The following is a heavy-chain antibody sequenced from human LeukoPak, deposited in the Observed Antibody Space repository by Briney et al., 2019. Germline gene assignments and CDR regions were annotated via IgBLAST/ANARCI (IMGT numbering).Heavy chain of an antibody. CDR3: VRGTGY. J-gene: IGHJ4*02. Sequence: GGSLRLSCSVSGFTFSTNVMHWVRQAPGKGLEDVSAISSNGDNTYYADSVKGRFTISRDNSKNTLYLQMSSLRADDTAVYYCVRGTGYWGQGTLVTASS. CDR2: ISSNGDNT. V-gene: IGHV3-64D*06. CDR1: GFTFSTNV.